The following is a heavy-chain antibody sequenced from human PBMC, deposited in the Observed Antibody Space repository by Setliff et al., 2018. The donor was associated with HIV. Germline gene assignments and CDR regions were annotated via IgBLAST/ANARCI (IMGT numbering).Heavy chain of an antibody. CDR2: MNGDGSTT. D-gene: IGHD3-22*01. CDR1: GFSFGSYG. Sequence: GGSLRLSCAASGFSFGSYGMNWVRQAPGKGLVYVSHMNGDGSTTTYADSVKGRFTMSRDNAKKSLYLQMDSLSAEDTAVYYCARAYYHHSGAYWSTDYYYSYIDVWGKGTTVTVSS. J-gene: IGHJ6*03. V-gene: IGHV3-74*01. CDR3: ARAYYHHSGAYWSTDYYYSYIDV.